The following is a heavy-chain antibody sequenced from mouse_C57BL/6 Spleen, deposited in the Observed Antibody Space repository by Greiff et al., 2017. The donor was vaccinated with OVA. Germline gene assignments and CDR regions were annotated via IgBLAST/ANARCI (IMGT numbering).Heavy chain of an antibody. J-gene: IGHJ3*01. Sequence: VQLQQPGAELVKPGASVKMSCKASGYTFTSYWITWVKQRPGQGLEWIGDIYPGSGSTNYNEKFKSKATLTVDTSSSQAYMQLSSMTSEDAAVYYCARQGIYYGNFWFAYWGQGTLVTVSA. CDR2: IYPGSGST. V-gene: IGHV1-55*01. CDR3: ARQGIYYGNFWFAY. CDR1: GYTFTSYW. D-gene: IGHD2-1*01.